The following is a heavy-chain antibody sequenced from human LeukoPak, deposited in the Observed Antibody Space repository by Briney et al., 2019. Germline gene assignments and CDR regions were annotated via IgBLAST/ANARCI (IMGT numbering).Heavy chain of an antibody. CDR2: IKQDGSEK. Sequence: PGGSLRLSCAASGFTFSSYWMTWVRQAPGKGLEWVANIKQDGSEKHYVASVKGRFTISRDNAKNSLYLQMNSLRAEDTAVYYCATETNGRHYDYWGQGTLLTVSS. CDR3: ATETNGRHYDY. J-gene: IGHJ4*02. CDR1: GFTFSSYW. D-gene: IGHD1-14*01. V-gene: IGHV3-7*01.